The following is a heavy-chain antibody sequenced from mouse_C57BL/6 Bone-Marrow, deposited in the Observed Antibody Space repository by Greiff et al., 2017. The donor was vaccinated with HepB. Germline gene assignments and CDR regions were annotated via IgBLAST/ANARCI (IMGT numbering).Heavy chain of an antibody. CDR2: ISYDGSN. V-gene: IGHV3-6*01. CDR1: GYSITSGYY. Sequence: VQLQQSGPGLVKPSQSLSLTCSVTGYSITSGYYWNWIRQLPGNKLEWMGYISYDGSNNYNPSLKNRISITRDTSKNQFFLKLNTMTTEDTAAYYCARRCDYAWFAYWGQGTLVTVSA. CDR3: ARRCDYAWFAY. J-gene: IGHJ3*01. D-gene: IGHD2-4*01.